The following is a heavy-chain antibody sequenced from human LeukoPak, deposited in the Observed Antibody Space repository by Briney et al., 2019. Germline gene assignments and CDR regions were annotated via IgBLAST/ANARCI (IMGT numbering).Heavy chain of an antibody. Sequence: SETLSLTCTVSGVSISSYYWSWIRQPAGKGLEWIGRFYTSGSTNYNPSLKSRVTMSVDTSKNQFSLKLKSVTAADTAMYYCARDRTVVGTYYYYGMDVWGQGTTVTVSS. J-gene: IGHJ6*02. CDR3: ARDRTVVGTYYYYGMDV. D-gene: IGHD4-23*01. V-gene: IGHV4-4*07. CDR1: GVSISSYY. CDR2: FYTSGST.